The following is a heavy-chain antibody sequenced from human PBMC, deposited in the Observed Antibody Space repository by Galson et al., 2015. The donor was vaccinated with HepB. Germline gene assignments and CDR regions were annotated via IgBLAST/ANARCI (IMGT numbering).Heavy chain of an antibody. J-gene: IGHJ5*02. CDR2: IDPSDSYT. D-gene: IGHD2-15*01. CDR3: ARRLCSGGFCYWFDT. CDR1: GYSFTTYW. V-gene: IGHV5-10-1*01. Sequence: QSGAEVKKPGESLRISCKASGYSFTTYWINWVRQMPGKGLEWMGRIDPSDSYTHYSPSFQGHVTISADKSSSTAYLQWSSLKASDTAIYYCARRLCSGGFCYWFDTWGQGTLVTVSS.